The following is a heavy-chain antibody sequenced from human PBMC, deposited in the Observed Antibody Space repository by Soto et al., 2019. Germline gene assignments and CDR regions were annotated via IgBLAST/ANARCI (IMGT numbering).Heavy chain of an antibody. Sequence: GASVKVSCKASGYTFTGYYMHWVRQAPGQGLEWKGWINPNSGGTNYAQKYQGWVTMTRDTSISTAYMELSRLRSDDTAVYYCARETSTVTTFSYGMDVWGQGTTVTVSS. V-gene: IGHV1-2*04. CDR2: INPNSGGT. D-gene: IGHD4-17*01. CDR1: GYTFTGYY. CDR3: ARETSTVTTFSYGMDV. J-gene: IGHJ6*02.